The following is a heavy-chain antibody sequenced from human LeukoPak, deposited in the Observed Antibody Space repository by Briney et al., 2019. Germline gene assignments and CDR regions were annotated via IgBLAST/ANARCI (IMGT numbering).Heavy chain of an antibody. CDR3: ARRSDSGSDDGEDYFDY. Sequence: SETLSLTCTVSGGSIYSTTFYWGWIRQPPGKGLDWIGSMYYDGSTYHNPSLKSRVTISVDTSNNQFPLKLTSVTAADTAVYFCARRSDSGSDDGEDYFDYWGQGTLVTVSS. J-gene: IGHJ4*02. D-gene: IGHD1-26*01. CDR1: GGSIYSTTFY. CDR2: MYYDGST. V-gene: IGHV4-39*01.